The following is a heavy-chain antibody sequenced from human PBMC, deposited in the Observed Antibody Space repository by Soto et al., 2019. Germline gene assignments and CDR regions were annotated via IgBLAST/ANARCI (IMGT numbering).Heavy chain of an antibody. CDR3: ARNKDIVVVVAATRDYYGMYL. D-gene: IGHD2-15*01. CDR2: IIPIFGTA. CDR1: GGTFSSYA. J-gene: IGHJ6*02. V-gene: IGHV1-69*01. Sequence: QVQLVQSGAEVKKPGSSVKVSCKASGGTFSSYAISWVRQAPGQGLEWMGGIIPIFGTANYEQKFQGRVTITANESTSTAYMELSSLRAEDTAGYYCARNKDIVVVVAATRDYYGMYLWGQGTPVTVSS.